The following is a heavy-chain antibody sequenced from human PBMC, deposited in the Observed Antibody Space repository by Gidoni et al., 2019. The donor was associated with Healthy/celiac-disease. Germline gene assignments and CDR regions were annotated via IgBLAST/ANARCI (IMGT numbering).Heavy chain of an antibody. V-gene: IGHV3-73*02. CDR1: GFTFSGSA. CDR2: IRSKANSYAT. J-gene: IGHJ6*02. D-gene: IGHD4-17*01. CDR3: TRHEAYYGGRSYYYGMDV. Sequence: EVQLVESGGGLVQPGGSLKLSCAASGFTFSGSAMHWVRQASGKGLEWVGRIRSKANSYATAYAASVKGRFTISRDDSKNTAYLQMNSLKTEDTAVYYCTRHEAYYGGRSYYYGMDVWGQGTTVTVSS.